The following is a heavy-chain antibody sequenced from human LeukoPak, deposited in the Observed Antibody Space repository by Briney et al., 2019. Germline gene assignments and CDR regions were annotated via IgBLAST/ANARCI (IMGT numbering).Heavy chain of an antibody. Sequence: GGSLRLSCSASGFTFSSYAMHWVRQAPGKGLEYVSAISSNGGSTYYADSVKGRFTISRDNSKNTLYLQMSSLRAEDTAVYYCVKVWGPAAMFACFDYWGQGTLVTVSS. CDR2: ISSNGGST. CDR1: GFTFSSYA. V-gene: IGHV3-64D*06. J-gene: IGHJ4*02. D-gene: IGHD2-2*01. CDR3: VKVWGPAAMFACFDY.